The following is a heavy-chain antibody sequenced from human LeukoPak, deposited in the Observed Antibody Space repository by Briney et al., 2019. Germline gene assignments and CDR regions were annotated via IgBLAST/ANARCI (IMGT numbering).Heavy chain of an antibody. CDR2: ISWNSGSI. CDR1: GFTFDDYA. J-gene: IGHJ4*02. CDR3: ASLSVVQFYFDY. V-gene: IGHV3-9*01. Sequence: PGGSLRLSCAASGFTFDDYAMHWVRQAPGKGLEWVSGISWNSGSIGYADSVKGRFTISRDNAKNSLYLQMNSLRAEDTAVYYCASLSVVQFYFDYWGQGTLVTVSS. D-gene: IGHD4-23*01.